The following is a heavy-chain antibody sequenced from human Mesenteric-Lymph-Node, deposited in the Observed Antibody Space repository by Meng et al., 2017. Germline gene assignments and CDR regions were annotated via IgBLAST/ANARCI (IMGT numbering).Heavy chain of an antibody. V-gene: IGHV1-2*06. CDR1: GYTFTGFY. J-gene: IGHJ4*02. D-gene: IGHD1-26*01. Sequence: ASVKVSCKASGYTFTGFYMHWVRQAPGQGLEWMGRINPNSGDTKCAQKFQGRVTMTRDTSISTAYMELTTLTSDDTAIYYCARDLRGGGSYYLSYWGQGNRVT. CDR3: ARDLRGGGSYYLSY. CDR2: INPNSGDT.